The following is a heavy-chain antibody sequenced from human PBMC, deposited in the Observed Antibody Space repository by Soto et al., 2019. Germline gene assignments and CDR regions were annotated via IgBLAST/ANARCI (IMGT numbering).Heavy chain of an antibody. Sequence: PGESLKISCKGSGYSFTSYWIGWVRQMPGKGLEWMGIIYPGDSDTRYSPSFQGQVTISAAKSISTAYLQWSSLKASDTAMYYCARDYCSGTTCYGFDYWGQGTQVTVCS. V-gene: IGHV5-51*01. CDR3: ARDYCSGTTCYGFDY. CDR1: GYSFTSYW. J-gene: IGHJ4*02. CDR2: IYPGDSDT. D-gene: IGHD2-2*01.